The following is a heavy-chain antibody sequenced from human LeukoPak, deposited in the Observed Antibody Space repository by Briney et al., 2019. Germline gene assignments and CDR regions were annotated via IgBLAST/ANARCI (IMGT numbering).Heavy chain of an antibody. CDR1: GYTFTSYD. V-gene: IGHV1-8*01. Sequence: ASVKVSCKASGYTFTSYDINWARQATGQGLEWMGWMNPNSGNTGYAQKFQGRVTMTRNTSISTAYMELSSLRSEDTAVYYCARGRGITMIVVVSNNWFDPWGQGTLVTVSS. CDR2: MNPNSGNT. D-gene: IGHD3-22*01. CDR3: ARGRGITMIVVVSNNWFDP. J-gene: IGHJ5*02.